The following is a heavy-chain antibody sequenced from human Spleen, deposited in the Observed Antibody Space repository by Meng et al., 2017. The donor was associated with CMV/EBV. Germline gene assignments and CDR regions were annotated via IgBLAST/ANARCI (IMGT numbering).Heavy chain of an antibody. Sequence: ASVKVSCKASGYTFTSYGITWVRQAPGQGLEWMGWITPHNGNTNYAQKLQGRVTMTRDTSTSTAYIEVRSLRSGDTAVYYCARVLLWFGVNWFDPWGQGTLVTVSS. D-gene: IGHD3-10*01. CDR1: GYTFTSYG. J-gene: IGHJ5*02. CDR2: ITPHNGNT. CDR3: ARVLLWFGVNWFDP. V-gene: IGHV1-18*01.